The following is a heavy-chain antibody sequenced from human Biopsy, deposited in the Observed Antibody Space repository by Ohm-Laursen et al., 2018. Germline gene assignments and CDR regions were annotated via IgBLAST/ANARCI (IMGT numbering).Heavy chain of an antibody. CDR1: GAALSGYS. D-gene: IGHD3-10*01. V-gene: IGHV3-21*04. Sequence: SLRLSCTASGAALSGYSMTWVRQAPGKGLEWVSSITGGSNYINYADSVKGRLTISRENAKNSLYLQLDSLRVEDTAVYYCASELPVSAPSRGPYDIWGQGTLVTVSS. CDR3: ASELPVSAPSRGPYDI. J-gene: IGHJ3*02. CDR2: ITGGSNYI.